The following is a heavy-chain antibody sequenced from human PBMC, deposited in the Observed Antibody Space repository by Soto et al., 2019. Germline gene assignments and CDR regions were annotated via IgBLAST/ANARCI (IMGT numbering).Heavy chain of an antibody. CDR3: AGDKGWFDP. Sequence: GSLRLSCAASGFTFRTYGMHWVRQAPGKGLEWVALIWYDGSDKYYADSVKGRFTISRDNSNNTLYLQMNNLRVEDTAVYYCAGDKGWFDPWGQGTLVTVSS. CDR2: IWYDGSDK. CDR1: GFTFRTYG. J-gene: IGHJ5*02. V-gene: IGHV3-33*01.